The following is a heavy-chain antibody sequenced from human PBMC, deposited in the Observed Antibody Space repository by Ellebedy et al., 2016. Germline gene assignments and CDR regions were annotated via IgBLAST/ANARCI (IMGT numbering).Heavy chain of an antibody. Sequence: SETLSLTXTVSGRSLRGGTHYWTWIRQSSGKGLEWLGCSFYSGTTYYNPSLKGRVSMSVDTSRNQFSLRLRSVSAADTAVYYCARMGMDWYGEQTFYFYAVDVWGQGTTVAVSS. CDR3: ARMGMDWYGEQTFYFYAVDV. V-gene: IGHV4-30-4*01. CDR2: SFYSGTT. D-gene: IGHD3/OR15-3a*01. J-gene: IGHJ6*02. CDR1: GRSLRGGTHY.